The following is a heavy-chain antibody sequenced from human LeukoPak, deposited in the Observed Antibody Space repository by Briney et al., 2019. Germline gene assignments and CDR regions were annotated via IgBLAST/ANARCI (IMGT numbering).Heavy chain of an antibody. D-gene: IGHD3-22*01. Sequence: GGSLRLSCEASEFTFSSYWMDWVRQAPGKGLVWVSRINSDGRTTIYADSVKGRFTISRDNVKNTLYLQMNSLRAEDTAVYYCAREGYYDSSGDSIRCSYWGQGTLVTVSS. CDR2: INSDGRTT. CDR3: AREGYYDSSGDSIRCSY. CDR1: EFTFSSYW. V-gene: IGHV3-74*01. J-gene: IGHJ4*02.